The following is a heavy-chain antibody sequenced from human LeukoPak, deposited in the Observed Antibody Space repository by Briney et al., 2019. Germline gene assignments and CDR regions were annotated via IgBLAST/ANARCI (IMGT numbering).Heavy chain of an antibody. CDR1: GGSISSSSYY. J-gene: IGHJ5*02. Sequence: PSETLSLTCTVSGGSISSSSYYWGWIRQPPGKGLEWIGSIYYSGSTYYNPSLKSRVTISVDTSKNQFSLKLSSVTAADTAIYYCARESYSYEILTGYQGATWFDPWGQGTLVTVSS. D-gene: IGHD3-9*01. CDR2: IYYSGST. CDR3: ARESYSYEILTGYQGATWFDP. V-gene: IGHV4-39*07.